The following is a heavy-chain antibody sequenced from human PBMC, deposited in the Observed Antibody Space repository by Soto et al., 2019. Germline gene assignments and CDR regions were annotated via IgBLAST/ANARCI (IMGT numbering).Heavy chain of an antibody. V-gene: IGHV3-7*01. D-gene: IGHD2-15*01. CDR3: AREWVSASPGFDH. Sequence: GGSLRLSCAASGFTFSNYWMSWVRQAPGKGLEWVANIKQDGSEKNYVDSVKGRFTISRDNTQNSLYLQMNSLRAEDTAVYYCAREWVSASPGFDHWGQQTLVTVSS. J-gene: IGHJ4*01. CDR2: IKQDGSEK. CDR1: GFTFSNYW.